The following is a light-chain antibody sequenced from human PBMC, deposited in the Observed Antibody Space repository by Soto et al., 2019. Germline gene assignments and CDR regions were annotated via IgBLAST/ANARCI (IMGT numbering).Light chain of an antibody. CDR1: QSVSSN. J-gene: IGKJ4*01. CDR3: QQYTVWPLT. Sequence: EIVMTQSPATLSVSPGERATLSCRASQSVSSNLAWYQQKPGQTPKLLIYVASTRATGIPARFSGSGSGTYFTLTISSLQSEDFAVYYCQQYTVWPLTFGGGTKVEFK. V-gene: IGKV3-15*01. CDR2: VAS.